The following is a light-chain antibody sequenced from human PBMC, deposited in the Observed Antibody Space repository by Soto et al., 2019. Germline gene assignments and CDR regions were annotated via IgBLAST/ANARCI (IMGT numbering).Light chain of an antibody. CDR2: EVV. J-gene: IGLJ1*01. CDR1: KSDIGVYDF. Sequence: QSVLTQPPSASGSPGQSVTISCTGTKSDIGVYDFASWYQHHPGKAPRLIIYEVVQRPSGVPDRFSGSKSGNTASLTVSGLQAADEADYFCKSYAGSNTYVLGSGTKVTVL. CDR3: KSYAGSNTYV. V-gene: IGLV2-8*01.